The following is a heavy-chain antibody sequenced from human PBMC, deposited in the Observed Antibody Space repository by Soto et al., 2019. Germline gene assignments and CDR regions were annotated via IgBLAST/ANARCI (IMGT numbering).Heavy chain of an antibody. CDR1: GGTFSSYT. V-gene: IGHV1-69*02. CDR3: ASTHAGYYGDYSYYFVY. J-gene: IGHJ4*02. CDR2: IIPILGIA. Sequence: ASVKVSCKASGGTFSSYTISWVRQAPGQGLEWMGRIIPILGIANYAQKFQGRVTITADKSTSTAYMELSSLRSEDTAVYYCASTHAGYYGDYSYYFVYWGQGTLVTVSS. D-gene: IGHD4-17*01.